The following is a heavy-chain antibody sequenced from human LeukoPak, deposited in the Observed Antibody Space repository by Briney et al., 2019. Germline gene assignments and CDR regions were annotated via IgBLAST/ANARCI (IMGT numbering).Heavy chain of an antibody. V-gene: IGHV4-59*01. J-gene: IGHJ6*02. CDR2: IYYSGST. CDR1: GGSISSYY. Sequence: SETLSLTCTVSGGSISSYYWSWIRQPPGKGLEWIGYIYYSGSTNYNPSLKSRVTISVDTSKNQFSLKLSSVTAADTAVYYCARTSFYAKTRRGYYGMDVWGQGTTVTVSS. D-gene: IGHD3-16*02. CDR3: ARTSFYAKTRRGYYGMDV.